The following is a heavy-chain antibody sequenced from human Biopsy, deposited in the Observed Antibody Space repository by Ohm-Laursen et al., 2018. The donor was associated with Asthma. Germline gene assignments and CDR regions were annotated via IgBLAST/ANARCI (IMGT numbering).Heavy chain of an antibody. J-gene: IGHJ4*02. D-gene: IGHD4-17*01. CDR1: GYSLTDLS. CDR2: HDHEEGGT. V-gene: IGHV1-24*01. Sequence: SVKVSCKLSGYSLTDLSMHWVRQAPGQGLEWMGGHDHEEGGTVNARRFQGRVTMTEDTSTDTAYMELSSLSSDDTAVYYCASDFPKDYVRYNFQFWGQGTLLTVSS. CDR3: ASDFPKDYVRYNFQF.